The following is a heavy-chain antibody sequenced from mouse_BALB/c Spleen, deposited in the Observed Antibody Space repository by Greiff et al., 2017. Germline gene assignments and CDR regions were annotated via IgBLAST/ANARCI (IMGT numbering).Heavy chain of an antibody. V-gene: IGHV3-2*02. CDR3: ARSLDYGGLDY. D-gene: IGHD2-4*01. Sequence: EVKLQESGPGLVKPSQSLSLTCTVTGYSITSDYAWNWIRQFPGNKLEWMGYISYSGSTSYNPSLKSRISITRDTSKNQFFLQLNSVTTEDTATYYCARSLDYGGLDYWGQGTSVTVSS. CDR1: GYSITSDYA. CDR2: ISYSGST. J-gene: IGHJ4*01.